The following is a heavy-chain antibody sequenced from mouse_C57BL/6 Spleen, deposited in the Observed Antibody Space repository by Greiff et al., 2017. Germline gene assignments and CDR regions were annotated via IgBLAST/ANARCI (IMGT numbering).Heavy chain of an antibody. CDR3: ARSYYSNYVAY. CDR1: GYTFTSYW. Sequence: VQLQQPGAELVKPGASVKLSCKASGYTFTSYWMHWVKQRPGQGLEWIGMIHPNSGSTNYNEKFKSKATLTVDKSSSTAYMQLSSLTSEDSAVYYCARSYYSNYVAYWGQGTLVTVSA. J-gene: IGHJ3*01. D-gene: IGHD2-5*01. V-gene: IGHV1-64*01. CDR2: IHPNSGST.